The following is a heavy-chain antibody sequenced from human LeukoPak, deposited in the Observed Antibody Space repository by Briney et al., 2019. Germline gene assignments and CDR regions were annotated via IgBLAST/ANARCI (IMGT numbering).Heavy chain of an antibody. J-gene: IGHJ3*02. CDR2: IIPIFGTA. CDR3: ARLFPTVTTDAFDI. CDR1: GGTFSSYA. V-gene: IGHV1-69*01. Sequence: SVKVSCKASGGTFSSYAISWVRQAPGQGLEWMGGIIPIFGTANYAQKFQGRVTITADESTSTAYMELRSLRSDDTAVYYCARLFPTVTTDAFDIWGQGTMVTVSS. D-gene: IGHD4-17*01.